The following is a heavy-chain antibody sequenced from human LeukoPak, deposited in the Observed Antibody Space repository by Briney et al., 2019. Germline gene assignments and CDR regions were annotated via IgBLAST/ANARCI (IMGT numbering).Heavy chain of an antibody. D-gene: IGHD2-2*01. Sequence: GGSMRLSCGASGFSFTTYWMHWVRQAPGKGLVWVSRINTDESGRTYADSVKGRFTISRDNANNTLYLQMNSLRAEDTAVYYCARESEFCGSTTCYRPEDYWGQRTLVTVSS. CDR2: INTDESGR. CDR3: ARESEFCGSTTCYRPEDY. V-gene: IGHV3-74*01. CDR1: GFSFTTYW. J-gene: IGHJ4*02.